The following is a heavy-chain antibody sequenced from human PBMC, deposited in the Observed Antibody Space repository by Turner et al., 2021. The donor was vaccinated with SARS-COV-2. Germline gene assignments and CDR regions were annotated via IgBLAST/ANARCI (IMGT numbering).Heavy chain of an antibody. V-gene: IGHV4-34*01. J-gene: IGHJ5*02. CDR2: IHSSGIT. D-gene: IGHD1-26*01. CDR3: ARHVIVPEAGNWFDP. CDR1: GGSFSGYY. Sequence: QVQLQQWGAGLLKPSETLSLTCGVYGGSFSGYYWSWIRQPPGKGLEWIGNIHSSGITFYNSSLKSRVTVSIDTSKNQFSLRLDSVTAADTAVYYCARHVIVPEAGNWFDPWGQGILVSVSS.